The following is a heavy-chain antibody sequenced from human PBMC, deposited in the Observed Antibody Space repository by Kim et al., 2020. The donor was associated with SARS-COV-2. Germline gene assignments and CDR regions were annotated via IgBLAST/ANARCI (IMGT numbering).Heavy chain of an antibody. CDR1: GLTFSNYG. V-gene: IGHV3-64D*06. D-gene: IGHD2-2*01. CDR2: ISSDGGST. J-gene: IGHJ1*01. CDR3: AVGVRGYLQH. Sequence: GGSLRLSCSVSGLTFSNYGMHWVRQAPGKGLEFVSVISSDGGSTYDADSVKGRFTISRDNSKNTLYLQMSSLRAEDLAVYYCAVGVRGYLQHWGQGTLVTVSS.